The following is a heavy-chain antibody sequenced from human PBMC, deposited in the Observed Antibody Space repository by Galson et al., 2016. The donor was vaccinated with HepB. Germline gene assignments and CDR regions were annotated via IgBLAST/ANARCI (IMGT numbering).Heavy chain of an antibody. V-gene: IGHV1-2*02. CDR3: AKDYYGSGSWNDY. Sequence: SVKVSCKASGYTFTDYYIHWVRRAPGQGLEWMGWINPNSGGTNYARKFQGRVTMTRDTSISTAYMELSRLRSDDAAVYYCAKDYYGSGSWNDYWGQGTLVTVSS. J-gene: IGHJ4*02. CDR1: GYTFTDYY. D-gene: IGHD3-10*01. CDR2: INPNSGGT.